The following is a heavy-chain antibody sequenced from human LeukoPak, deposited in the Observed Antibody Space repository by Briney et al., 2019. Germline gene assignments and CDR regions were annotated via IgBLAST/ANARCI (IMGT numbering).Heavy chain of an antibody. Sequence: PGGSLRLSWAASGFTFSSYAMHWVRQAPGKGLEWVAVISYDGSNKYYADSVKGRFTISRDNSKNTLYLKMNSLRAEDTAVYYCARGEDGELSFDYWGQGTLVTVSS. J-gene: IGHJ4*02. D-gene: IGHD3-16*02. V-gene: IGHV3-30-3*01. CDR2: ISYDGSNK. CDR1: GFTFSSYA. CDR3: ARGEDGELSFDY.